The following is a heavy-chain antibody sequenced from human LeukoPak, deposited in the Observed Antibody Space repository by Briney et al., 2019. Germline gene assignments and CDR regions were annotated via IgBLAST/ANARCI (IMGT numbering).Heavy chain of an antibody. Sequence: SETLSLTCTVSGGSISSYYWSWVRQPAGKGLEWIGRIYTSGSTNYNPSLKSRVTMSVDTSKNQFSLKLSSVTAADTAVYYCARGCMLYPDPPSDAFDIWGQGTMVTVSS. D-gene: IGHD2-8*01. CDR3: ARGCMLYPDPPSDAFDI. CDR2: IYTSGST. V-gene: IGHV4-4*07. J-gene: IGHJ3*02. CDR1: GGSISSYY.